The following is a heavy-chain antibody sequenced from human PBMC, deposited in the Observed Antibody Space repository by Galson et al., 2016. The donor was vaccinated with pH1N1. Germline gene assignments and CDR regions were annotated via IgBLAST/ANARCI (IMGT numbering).Heavy chain of an antibody. CDR2: IIAIFGTP. CDR1: GGIFRSNA. J-gene: IGHJ4*02. V-gene: IGHV1-69*13. D-gene: IGHD3-10*01. CDR3: ARNDDYYGSGSYDY. Sequence: SVKVSCKASGGIFRSNAITWVRQAPGQGLEWMGKIIAIFGTPNYAQKFQGGVTITADESTSTVFLELSSLRSEDTAVYYCARNDDYYGSGSYDYWGQGTLVTVSS.